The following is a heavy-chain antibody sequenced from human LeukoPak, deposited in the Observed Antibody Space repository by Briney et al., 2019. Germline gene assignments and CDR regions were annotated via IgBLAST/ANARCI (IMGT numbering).Heavy chain of an antibody. D-gene: IGHD5-18*01. CDR3: ARGYSYGSDY. Sequence: GGSLRLSCAASGFTFNSYWMSWVRQAPGKGLEWVANIKQDGSEKYYVDSVKGRFTISRDSAKNSLYLQMNSLRAEDTAVYYCARGYSYGSDYWGQGTLVTVSS. J-gene: IGHJ4*02. CDR1: GFTFNSYW. CDR2: IKQDGSEK. V-gene: IGHV3-7*04.